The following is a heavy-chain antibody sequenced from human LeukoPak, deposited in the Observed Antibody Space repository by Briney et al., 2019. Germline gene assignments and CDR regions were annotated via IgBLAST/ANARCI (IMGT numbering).Heavy chain of an antibody. CDR3: ARDRSRDAFDI. CDR1: GGTFSSYA. Sequence: SVKVSCKASGGTFSSYAISWVRQAPGQGLEWMGGIIPIFGTANYAQKFQGRVTMTRDTSTSTVYMELSSLRSEDTAVYYCARDRSRDAFDIWGQGTMVTVSS. D-gene: IGHD2-15*01. J-gene: IGHJ3*02. V-gene: IGHV1-69*05. CDR2: IIPIFGTA.